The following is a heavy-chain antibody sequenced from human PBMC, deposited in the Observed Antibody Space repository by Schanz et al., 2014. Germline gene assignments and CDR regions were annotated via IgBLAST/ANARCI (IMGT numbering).Heavy chain of an antibody. CDR1: GFTISSYS. J-gene: IGHJ4*02. D-gene: IGHD5-12*01. CDR3: ASPSGYSDYGTYFDV. V-gene: IGHV3-21*01. Sequence: EVHLVESGGGLVKRGGSLRLSCAASGFTISSYSMNWVRQAPGKGLEWVSSISSSGSYIHYADSVKGRFTISRDNAKNTLYLQMNSLRAEDTAVYYCASPSGYSDYGTYFDVWGQGTLVTVSS. CDR2: ISSSGSYI.